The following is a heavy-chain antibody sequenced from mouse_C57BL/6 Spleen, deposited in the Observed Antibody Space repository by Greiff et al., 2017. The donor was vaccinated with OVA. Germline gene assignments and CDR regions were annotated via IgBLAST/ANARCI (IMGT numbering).Heavy chain of an antibody. D-gene: IGHD2-2*01. Sequence: DVHLVESGGGLVKPGGSLKLSCAASGFTFSDYGMHWVRQAPEKGLEWVAYISSGSSTIYYADTVKGRFTISRDNAKNTLFLQMTSLRSEDTAMYYCAREEGYYWYFDVWGTGTTVTVSS. CDR2: ISSGSSTI. J-gene: IGHJ1*03. CDR3: AREEGYYWYFDV. V-gene: IGHV5-17*01. CDR1: GFTFSDYG.